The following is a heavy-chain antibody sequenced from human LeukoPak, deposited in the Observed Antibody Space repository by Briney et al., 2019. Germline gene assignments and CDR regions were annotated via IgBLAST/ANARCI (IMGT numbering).Heavy chain of an antibody. J-gene: IGHJ4*02. V-gene: IGHV3-48*04. D-gene: IGHD3-16*01. CDR1: GFTLSDYS. Sequence: GGSLRLSCEVFGFTLSDYSMNWVRQAPGKGPECLSYISSSGTTIYYADSVKGRLTLSRDNAKNSLYLQMNSLRAEDTGVYYCVRNGLGPFDLWGQGTVVTVSS. CDR3: VRNGLGPFDL. CDR2: ISSSGTTI.